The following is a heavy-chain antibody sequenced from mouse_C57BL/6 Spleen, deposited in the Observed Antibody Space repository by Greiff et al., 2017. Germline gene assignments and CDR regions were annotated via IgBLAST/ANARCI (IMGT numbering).Heavy chain of an antibody. CDR3: ARGNYGSQYYFDY. Sequence: QVQLQQPGAELVMPGASVKLSCKASGYTFTSYWMHWVKQRPGQGLEWIGEIDPSDSYTNYNQKFKGKSTLTVDKSSSTAYMQLSSLTSEDYAVYYCARGNYGSQYYFDYWGQGTTLTVSS. D-gene: IGHD1-1*01. V-gene: IGHV1-69*01. J-gene: IGHJ2*01. CDR2: IDPSDSYT. CDR1: GYTFTSYW.